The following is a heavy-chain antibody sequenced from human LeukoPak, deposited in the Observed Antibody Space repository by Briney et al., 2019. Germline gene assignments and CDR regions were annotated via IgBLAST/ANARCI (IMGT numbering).Heavy chain of an antibody. Sequence: PGGSLRLSCAASGFTFSSYWMHWVRQAPGKGLVWVSRINSDGSSTSYADSVKGRFTISRDNAKNTLYLQMNSLRAEDTAVYYCASWEVPAVMLQDYWGQGTLVTVSS. CDR2: INSDGSST. J-gene: IGHJ4*02. V-gene: IGHV3-74*01. CDR1: GFTFSSYW. D-gene: IGHD2-2*01. CDR3: ASWEVPAVMLQDY.